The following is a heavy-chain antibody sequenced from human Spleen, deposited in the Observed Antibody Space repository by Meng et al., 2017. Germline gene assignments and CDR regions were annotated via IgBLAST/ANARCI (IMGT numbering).Heavy chain of an antibody. J-gene: IGHJ4*01. CDR2: IKSKTDGGTT. Sequence: GESLKISCAASGFYFNNAWMSWVRQAPGKGLEWVGRIKSKTDGGTTDYAAPVKGRFTISRDDSENTFYLQMNSLKTEDTAVYYCSGHVDYWGHGTLVTVSS. CDR3: SGHVDY. V-gene: IGHV3-15*01. CDR1: GFYFNNAW.